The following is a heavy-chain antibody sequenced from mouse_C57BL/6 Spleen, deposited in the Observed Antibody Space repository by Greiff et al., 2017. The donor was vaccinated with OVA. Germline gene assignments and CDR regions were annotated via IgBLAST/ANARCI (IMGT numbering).Heavy chain of an antibody. V-gene: IGHV1-50*01. CDR2: IDPSDSYT. CDR3: ARGRNPPDY. CDR1: GYTFTSYW. J-gene: IGHJ2*01. Sequence: VQLQQPGAELVKPGASVKLSCKASGYTFTSYWMQWVKQRPGQGLEWIGEIDPSDSYTNYNQKFKGKATLTVDTSSSTAYMQLSSLTSEDSAVYYCARGRNPPDYWGQGTTLTVSS.